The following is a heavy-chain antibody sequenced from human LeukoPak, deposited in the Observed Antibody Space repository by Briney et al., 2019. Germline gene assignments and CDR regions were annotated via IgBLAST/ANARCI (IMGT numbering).Heavy chain of an antibody. V-gene: IGHV6-1*01. D-gene: IGHD3-22*01. CDR2: TYYRSKWYN. CDR3: AREMIVVVIDVFDY. CDR1: GDSVSSNSAA. Sequence: SQTLSLTCAISGDSVSSNSAAWNWIRQSPSRGLGWLGRTYYRSKWYNDYAVSVKSRIATNPDTSKNQFSLQLNSVTPEDTAVYYCAREMIVVVIDVFDYWGQGTLVTVSS. J-gene: IGHJ4*02.